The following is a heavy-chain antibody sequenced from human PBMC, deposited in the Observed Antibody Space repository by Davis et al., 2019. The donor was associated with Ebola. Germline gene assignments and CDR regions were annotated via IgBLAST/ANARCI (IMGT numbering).Heavy chain of an antibody. D-gene: IGHD6-19*01. J-gene: IGHJ4*02. V-gene: IGHV4-59*12. CDR2: IYYSGST. Sequence: SETLSLTCTVSGGSISSYYWSWIRQPPGKGLEWIGYIYYSGSTNYNPSLKSRVTISVDKSKNQFSLKLSSVTAADTAVYYCARLSFSIAVAGGGYYFDYWGQGTLVTVSS. CDR1: GGSISSYY. CDR3: ARLSFSIAVAGGGYYFDY.